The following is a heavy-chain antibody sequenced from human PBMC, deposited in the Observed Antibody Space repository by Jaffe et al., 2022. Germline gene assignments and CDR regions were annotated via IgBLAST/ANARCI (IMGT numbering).Heavy chain of an antibody. CDR2: IYTSGST. Sequence: QVQLQESGPGLVKPSQTLSLTCTVSGGSISSGSYYWSWIRQPAGKGLEWIGRIYTSGSTNYNPSLKSRVTISVDTSKNQFSLKLSSVTAADTAVYYCARDRGPTYCGGDCYSPDAFDIWGQGTMVTVSS. J-gene: IGHJ3*02. D-gene: IGHD2-21*02. CDR3: ARDRGPTYCGGDCYSPDAFDI. V-gene: IGHV4-61*02. CDR1: GGSISSGSYY.